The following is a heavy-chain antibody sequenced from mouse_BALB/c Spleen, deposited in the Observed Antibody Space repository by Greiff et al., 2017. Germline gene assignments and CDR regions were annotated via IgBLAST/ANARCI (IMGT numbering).Heavy chain of an antibody. CDR2: ISSGSSTI. CDR3: ARTGPGFAY. V-gene: IGHV5-17*02. J-gene: IGHJ3*01. D-gene: IGHD3-3*01. Sequence: EVQLQQSGGGLVQPGGSLKLSCAASGFTFSSFGMHWVRQAPEKGLEWVAYISSGSSTIYYADTVKGRFTISRDNPKNTLFLQMTSLRSEDTAMYYCARTGPGFAYWGQGTLVTVSA. CDR1: GFTFSSFG.